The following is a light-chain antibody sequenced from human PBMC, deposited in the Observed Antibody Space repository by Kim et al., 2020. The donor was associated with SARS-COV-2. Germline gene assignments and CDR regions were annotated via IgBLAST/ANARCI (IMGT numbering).Light chain of an antibody. V-gene: IGKV1-39*01. CDR2: GAT. CDR3: QQSYNNPLT. CDR1: QSISTY. Sequence: SASVGDRVTMTCRTSQSISTYLNWYQQKPGKAPQLLIFGATRLQSGVPSRFSGSGSGTDFTLTITSLQPEDFATYYCQQSYNNPLTFGQGTKLEI. J-gene: IGKJ2*01.